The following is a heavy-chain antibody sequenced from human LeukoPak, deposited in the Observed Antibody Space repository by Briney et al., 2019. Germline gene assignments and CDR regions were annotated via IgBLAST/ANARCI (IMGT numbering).Heavy chain of an antibody. D-gene: IGHD2-2*01. V-gene: IGHV3-48*03. CDR3: AKGSSTSLRPPQDWFDP. Sequence: GGSLRLSCAASGFTFSSYEMNWFRQAPGKGLEGVSYIISSGSTIYYADSVKGRFTISRDNAKNSLYLQMNSLRAEDTAVYYCAKGSSTSLRPPQDWFDPWGQGTLVTVSS. J-gene: IGHJ5*02. CDR1: GFTFSSYE. CDR2: IISSGSTI.